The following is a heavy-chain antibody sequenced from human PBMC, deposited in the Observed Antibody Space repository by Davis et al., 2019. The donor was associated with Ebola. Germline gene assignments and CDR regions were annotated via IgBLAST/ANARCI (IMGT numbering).Heavy chain of an antibody. V-gene: IGHV4-31*03. CDR1: GASISTGDHY. CDR2: IYYRGYT. J-gene: IGHJ5*02. D-gene: IGHD6-13*01. Sequence: MPSETLSLTCTVSGASISTGDHYWSWIRHLPGLGLEYIGYIYYRGYTYYNPSLKSRVIMSVDTSKNQFSLKLRSLTAADTAVYYCARGEAEAVFSYNWFDPWGQGTLVTVSS. CDR3: ARGEAEAVFSYNWFDP.